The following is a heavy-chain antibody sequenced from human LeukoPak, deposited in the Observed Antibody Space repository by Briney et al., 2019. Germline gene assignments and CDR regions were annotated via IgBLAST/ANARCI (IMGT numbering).Heavy chain of an antibody. V-gene: IGHV3-30*18. D-gene: IGHD3-22*01. CDR1: GFTFSSYG. J-gene: IGHJ4*02. CDR3: ANLDSY. Sequence: GGSLRLSCAASGFTFSSYGMHWVRQAPGKGLEWVAVISYDGSNKYYADSVKGRFTISRDNSKNTLYLQMNSLRAEDTAVYYCANLDSYWGQGTLVTVSS. CDR2: ISYDGSNK.